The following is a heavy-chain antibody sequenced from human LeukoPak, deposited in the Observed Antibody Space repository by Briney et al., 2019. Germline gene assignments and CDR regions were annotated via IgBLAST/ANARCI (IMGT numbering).Heavy chain of an antibody. CDR3: AKFPLTSTGFFDY. CDR2: IKQDGSEK. Sequence: GSLRLSCAASGFTFSSYWMSWVRQAPGKGLEWVANIKQDGSEKYYVDSVKGRFTISRDNAKNSLFLQMNSLRAEDTAVYYCAKFPLTSTGFFDYWGQGTLVTVSS. J-gene: IGHJ4*02. D-gene: IGHD4-17*01. CDR1: GFTFSSYW. V-gene: IGHV3-7*01.